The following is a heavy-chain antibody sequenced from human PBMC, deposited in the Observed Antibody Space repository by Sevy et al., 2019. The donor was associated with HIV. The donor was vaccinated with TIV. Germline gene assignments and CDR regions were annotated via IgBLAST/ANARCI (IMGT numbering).Heavy chain of an antibody. V-gene: IGHV4-59*13. Sequence: SETLSLTCTVSGGSISSYYWSWIRQPPGKGLEWIGYIYYSGSTNYNPSLKSRVTISVDTSKNQFSLKLSSVTAADTAVYYCTGGAPPFDYSYYGMDVWGQGTTVTVSS. J-gene: IGHJ6*02. CDR1: GGSISSYY. D-gene: IGHD2-8*02. CDR3: TGGAPPFDYSYYGMDV. CDR2: IYYSGST.